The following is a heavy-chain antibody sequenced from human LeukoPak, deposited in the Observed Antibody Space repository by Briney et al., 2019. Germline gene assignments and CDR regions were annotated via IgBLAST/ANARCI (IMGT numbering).Heavy chain of an antibody. J-gene: IGHJ4*02. D-gene: IGHD2-2*01. Sequence: PGGSLRLSCAASGFTFSSYAMSWVRQAPGKGLEWVSAISGSGGSTYYADSVKGRFTISRDNSKNTLYLQMNSLRAEDTAVYYCAKGEYQLLYKGLVDYWGQGTLVTVSS. CDR1: GFTFSSYA. CDR2: ISGSGGST. CDR3: AKGEYQLLYKGLVDY. V-gene: IGHV3-23*01.